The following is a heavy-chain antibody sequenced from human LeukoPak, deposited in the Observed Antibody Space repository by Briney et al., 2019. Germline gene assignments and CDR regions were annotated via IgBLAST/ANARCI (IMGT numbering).Heavy chain of an antibody. CDR2: IYYSGST. J-gene: IGHJ4*02. CDR1: GGSISSYY. CDR3: ARARWRSGYEPEFDY. V-gene: IGHV4-59*01. Sequence: PSETLSLTCTVSGGSISSYYWSWIRQPPGKGLEWIGYIYYSGSTNYNPSLKSRVTISVDTSKNQFSLKPSSVTAADTAVYYCARARWRSGYEPEFDYWGQGTLVTVSS. D-gene: IGHD5-12*01.